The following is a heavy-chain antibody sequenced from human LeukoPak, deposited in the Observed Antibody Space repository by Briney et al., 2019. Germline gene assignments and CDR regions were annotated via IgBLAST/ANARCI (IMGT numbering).Heavy chain of an antibody. CDR1: GFTFSSYA. J-gene: IGHJ4*02. Sequence: GRSLRLSCAASGFTFSSYAMHWVRQAPGKGLEWVAVISYDGSNKYYADSVKGRFTISRDNSKNTLYLQMNSLRAEDTAVYYCAKDLFTFTQIAVTIFDYWGQGTLVTVSS. D-gene: IGHD4-11*01. CDR3: AKDLFTFTQIAVTIFDY. CDR2: ISYDGSNK. V-gene: IGHV3-30-3*01.